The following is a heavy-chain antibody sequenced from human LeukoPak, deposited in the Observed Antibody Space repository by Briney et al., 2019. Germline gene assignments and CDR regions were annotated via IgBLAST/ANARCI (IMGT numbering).Heavy chain of an antibody. V-gene: IGHV1-24*01. J-gene: IGHJ4*02. Sequence: GASVKVSCKVSGYTLTELSMHWVRQAPGKGLEWMGGFDPEDGETIYAQKFQGRVAMTEDTSTDTAYMELSSLRSEDTAVYYCATGYYDGSGYYYPWDYWGQGTLVTVSS. CDR2: FDPEDGET. CDR1: GYTLTELS. D-gene: IGHD3-22*01. CDR3: ATGYYDGSGYYYPWDY.